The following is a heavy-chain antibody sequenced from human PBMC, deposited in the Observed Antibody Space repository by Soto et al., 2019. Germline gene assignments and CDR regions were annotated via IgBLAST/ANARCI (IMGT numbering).Heavy chain of an antibody. CDR1: GGSFSGYY. CDR3: ARLAADPRGNYYYMDV. D-gene: IGHD1-26*01. Sequence: SETLSLTCAVYGGSFSGYYWSWIRQPPGKGLEWIGEINHSGSINYNPSLKSRVTISVDTSKNQFSLKLSSVTAADTAVYYCARLAADPRGNYYYMDVWGKGTTVTVSS. CDR2: INHSGSI. V-gene: IGHV4-34*01. J-gene: IGHJ6*03.